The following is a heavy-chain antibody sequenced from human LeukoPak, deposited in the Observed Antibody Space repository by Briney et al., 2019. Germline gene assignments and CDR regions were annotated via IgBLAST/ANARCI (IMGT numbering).Heavy chain of an antibody. CDR1: GFTFRSYE. J-gene: IGHJ4*02. CDR3: AKDILTGYGPQYFDY. D-gene: IGHD3-9*01. Sequence: GGSLRLSCAASGFTFRSYEMNWVRQAPGKGLEWVSYISSSGSTIVYADSVKGRFTISRDNSKNTLYLQMNSLRAEDTAVYYCAKDILTGYGPQYFDYWGQGTLVTVSS. CDR2: ISSSGSTI. V-gene: IGHV3-48*03.